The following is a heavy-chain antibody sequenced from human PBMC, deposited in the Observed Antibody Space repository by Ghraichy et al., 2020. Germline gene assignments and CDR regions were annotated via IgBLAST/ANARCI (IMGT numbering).Heavy chain of an antibody. CDR3: AGVGGNFWSGYYSRNYYYYYGMDV. D-gene: IGHD3-3*01. CDR1: GGSISSYY. J-gene: IGHJ6*02. V-gene: IGHV4-59*01. Sequence: SETLSLTCTVSGGSISSYYWSWIRQPPGKGLEWIGYIYYSGSTNYNPSLKSRVTISVDTSKNQFSLKLSSVTAADTAVYYCAGVGGNFWSGYYSRNYYYYYGMDVWGQGTTVTVSS. CDR2: IYYSGST.